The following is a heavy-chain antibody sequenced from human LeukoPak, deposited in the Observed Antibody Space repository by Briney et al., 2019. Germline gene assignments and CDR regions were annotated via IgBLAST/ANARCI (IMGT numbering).Heavy chain of an antibody. J-gene: IGHJ5*02. CDR2: IIPILGIA. V-gene: IGHV1-69*04. Sequence: GASVKVSCKASGGTFSSYAISWVRRAPGQGLEWMGRIIPILGIANYAQKLQGRVTMTTDTSTSTAYMELRSLRSDDTAVYYCARDRDYSSSWYSRPNWFDPWGQGTLVTVSS. CDR1: GGTFSSYA. D-gene: IGHD6-13*01. CDR3: ARDRDYSSSWYSRPNWFDP.